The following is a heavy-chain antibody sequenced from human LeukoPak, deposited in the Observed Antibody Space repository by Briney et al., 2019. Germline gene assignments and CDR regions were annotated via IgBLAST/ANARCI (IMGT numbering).Heavy chain of an antibody. D-gene: IGHD6-13*01. J-gene: IGHJ4*02. CDR2: ISYDGTEK. V-gene: IGHV3-33*05. Sequence: GRSLRLSCAASGFTFSHYGMHWVRQAPGTGLEWVAFISYDGTEKYYADSVKGRFTISRDNAKNSLYLQMNSLRAEDTAVYYCASLGIAAAGTIHGGFDYWGQGTLVTVSS. CDR1: GFTFSHYG. CDR3: ASLGIAAAGTIHGGFDY.